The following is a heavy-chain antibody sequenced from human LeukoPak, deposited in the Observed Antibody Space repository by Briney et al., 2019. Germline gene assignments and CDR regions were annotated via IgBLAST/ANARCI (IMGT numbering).Heavy chain of an antibody. CDR2: IYYSGST. J-gene: IGHJ4*02. D-gene: IGHD3-22*01. CDR3: ARYYYDSCGYYYGGEYYFDY. V-gene: IGHV4-59*01. CDR1: GGSISSYY. Sequence: SETLSLTCTVSGGSISSYYWSWIRQPPGKGLEWIGYIYYSGSTNYNPSLKSRVTISVDTSKNQFSLKLSSVTAADTAVYYCARYYYDSCGYYYGGEYYFDYWGQGTLVTVSS.